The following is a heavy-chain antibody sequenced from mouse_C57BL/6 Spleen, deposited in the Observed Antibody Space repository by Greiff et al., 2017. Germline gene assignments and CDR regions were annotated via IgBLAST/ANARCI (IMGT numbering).Heavy chain of an antibody. CDR2: ISDGGSYT. CDR1: GFTFSSYA. D-gene: IGHD1-1*01. CDR3: ARDRGVYYYGSSFYYFDY. J-gene: IGHJ2*01. V-gene: IGHV5-4*01. Sequence: EVQLVESGGGLVKPGGSLKLSCAASGFTFSSYAMSWVRQTPEKRLEWVATISDGGSYTYYPENVKGRFTISRDNDKNTLYLQMSQLKSEDTAMYYCARDRGVYYYGSSFYYFDYWGQGTTLTVSS.